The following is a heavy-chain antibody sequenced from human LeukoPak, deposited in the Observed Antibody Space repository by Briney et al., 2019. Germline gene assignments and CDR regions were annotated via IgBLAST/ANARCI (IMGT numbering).Heavy chain of an antibody. CDR2: ITASGTAM. D-gene: IGHD1-26*01. CDR1: GFTFSSYS. Sequence: GGSLRLSCAASGFTFSSYSMNWVRQAPGKGLEWVSHITASGTAMFYADSVKGRFTISRDNAKNSLYLQMNSLRDEDTAVYYCASSGSYRFDYCGQGTLVTVSS. V-gene: IGHV3-48*02. CDR3: ASSGSYRFDY. J-gene: IGHJ4*02.